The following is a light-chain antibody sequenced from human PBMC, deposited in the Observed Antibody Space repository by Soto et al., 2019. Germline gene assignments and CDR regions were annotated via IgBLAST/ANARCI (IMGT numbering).Light chain of an antibody. Sequence: DIQITQSPSSQSASVGDRVTITCRASQSVSCWVAWFQQKPGKAPKLLIYKASNLQSGVSSRFSGGGSGTEFPLTISSLQPDDFATYYCQQYKTYCTFGPGTNVDIK. CDR3: QQYKTYCT. CDR1: QSVSCW. CDR2: KAS. V-gene: IGKV1-5*03. J-gene: IGKJ3*01.